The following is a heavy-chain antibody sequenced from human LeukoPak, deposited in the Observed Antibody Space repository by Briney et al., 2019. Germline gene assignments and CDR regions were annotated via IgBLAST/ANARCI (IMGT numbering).Heavy chain of an antibody. V-gene: IGHV4-38-2*01. CDR2: IYHSGST. D-gene: IGHD6-6*01. Sequence: SETLSLTCAVSGHSISSGYYWGWIRQPPGKGLEWIGSIYHSGSTYYNPSLKSRVTISVDTSKNQFSLKLSSVTAADTAVYYCARQAIAARPSWFDPWGQGTLVTVSS. J-gene: IGHJ5*02. CDR3: ARQAIAARPSWFDP. CDR1: GHSISSGYY.